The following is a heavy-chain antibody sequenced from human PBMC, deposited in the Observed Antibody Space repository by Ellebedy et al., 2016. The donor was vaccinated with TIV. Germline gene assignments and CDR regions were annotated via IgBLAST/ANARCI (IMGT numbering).Heavy chain of an antibody. V-gene: IGHV3-48*04. J-gene: IGHJ4*02. D-gene: IGHD3-10*01. CDR3: ASQPIVRGIVSFFDS. CDR1: GFTFSSYT. CDR2: ISSSSSTM. Sequence: LSLTCAASGFTFSSYTMNWVRQAPGKGLEWVSYISSSSSTMYYADSVKGRSTISRDNAKNSLYLQMNSLRAEDTAVYYCASQPIVRGIVSFFDSWGQGTLVTVSS.